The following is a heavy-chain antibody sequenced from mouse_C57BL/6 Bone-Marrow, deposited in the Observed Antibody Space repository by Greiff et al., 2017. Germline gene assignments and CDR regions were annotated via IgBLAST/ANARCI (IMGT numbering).Heavy chain of an antibody. V-gene: IGHV1-55*01. D-gene: IGHD1-1*01. CDR1: GYTFTSYW. CDR3: ARRYYGSSYGYWYFDV. CDR2: IYPGSGST. Sequence: QVQLQQPGAELVKPGASVKMSCKASGYTFTSYWITWVKQRPGQGLEWIGDIYPGSGSTNYNEKFKSKATLTVDTSSSTAYMQLSSLTSADSAVYYCARRYYGSSYGYWYFDVWGTGTTVTVSS. J-gene: IGHJ1*03.